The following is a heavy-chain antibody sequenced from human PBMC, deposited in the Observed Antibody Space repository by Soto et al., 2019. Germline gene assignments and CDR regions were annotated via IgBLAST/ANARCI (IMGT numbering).Heavy chain of an antibody. D-gene: IGHD4-17*01. CDR3: ARARYGDYDFDY. Sequence: KTSETLSLTCAVSGGSISSGGYSWSWIRQPPGKGLEWIGYIYHSGSTYYNPSLKSRVTISVDRSKNQFSLKLSSVTAADTAVYYCARARYGDYDFDYWGQGTLVTVSS. V-gene: IGHV4-30-2*01. CDR1: GGSISSGGYS. J-gene: IGHJ4*02. CDR2: IYHSGST.